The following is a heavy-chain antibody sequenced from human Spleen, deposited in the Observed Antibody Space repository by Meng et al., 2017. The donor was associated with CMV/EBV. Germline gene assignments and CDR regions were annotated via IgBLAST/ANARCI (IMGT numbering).Heavy chain of an antibody. Sequence: ASVKVSCKASGYTFTGYYMHWVRQAPGQGLEWMGWINPNTDDTDYPQKFQGRVTVTRDTSMSTVYMELSGLRPDDRAVYYCARGKRGGGYESFDYWGQGTPVTVS. V-gene: IGHV1-2*02. CDR1: GYTFTGYY. CDR3: ARGKRGGGYESFDY. D-gene: IGHD5-12*01. CDR2: INPNTDDT. J-gene: IGHJ4*02.